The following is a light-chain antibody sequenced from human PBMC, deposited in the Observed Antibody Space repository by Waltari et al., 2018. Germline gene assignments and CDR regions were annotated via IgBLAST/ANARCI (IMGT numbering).Light chain of an antibody. CDR2: GAS. J-gene: IGKJ2*01. V-gene: IGKV3-15*01. CDR1: QSIRSN. CDR3: QQYDNWPPIT. Sequence: EIVMTQSLATLSVSPGERATLSCRASQSIRSNLAWYRQKPGQAPRLLIYGASFRATGIPARFSGSGSGTEFTLTISSLQSEDFAIYYCQQYDNWPPITFGQGTKLEMK.